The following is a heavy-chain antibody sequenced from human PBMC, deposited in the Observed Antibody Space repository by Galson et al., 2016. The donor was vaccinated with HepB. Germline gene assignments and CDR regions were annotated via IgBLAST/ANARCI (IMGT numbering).Heavy chain of an antibody. V-gene: IGHV3-21*01. CDR2: ISSSSSYI. J-gene: IGHJ4*02. Sequence: SLRLSCAASGFVFSNFGLSWVRQAPGKGLEWVSSISSSSSYIYYADSVKGRFTISRDNAKNSLYLQMNSLRAEDTAVYYCARDYYAPDSDYWGQGTLVTVSS. D-gene: IGHD3-10*01. CDR3: ARDYYAPDSDY. CDR1: GFVFSNFG.